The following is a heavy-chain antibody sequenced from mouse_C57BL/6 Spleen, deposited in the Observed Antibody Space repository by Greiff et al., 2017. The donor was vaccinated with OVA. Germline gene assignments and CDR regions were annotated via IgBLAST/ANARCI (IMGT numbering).Heavy chain of an antibody. Sequence: VQLQQSGPELVKPGASVKISCKASGYTFTDYYMNWVKQSHGKSLEWIGDINPNNGGTSCNQKFKGKATLTVDKSSSTAYMELRSLTSEDSAVYYCARDYYYGSSDRTWFAYWGQGTLVTVSA. J-gene: IGHJ3*01. CDR2: INPNNGGT. CDR1: GYTFTDYY. V-gene: IGHV1-26*01. D-gene: IGHD1-1*01. CDR3: ARDYYYGSSDRTWFAY.